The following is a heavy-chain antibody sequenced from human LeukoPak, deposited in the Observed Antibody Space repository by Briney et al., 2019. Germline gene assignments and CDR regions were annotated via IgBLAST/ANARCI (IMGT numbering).Heavy chain of an antibody. D-gene: IGHD6-19*01. Sequence: SETLSLTCSVSRGFISSYYWSWIRQPAGKGLEWIGRVYSSGSTNYNPSLKSRVTMSIDTSKNQFSLKLSSVTAADTAVYYCARDRSSGWYVVDYWGQGTLVTVSS. V-gene: IGHV4-4*07. CDR2: VYSSGST. CDR3: ARDRSSGWYVVDY. CDR1: RGFISSYY. J-gene: IGHJ4*02.